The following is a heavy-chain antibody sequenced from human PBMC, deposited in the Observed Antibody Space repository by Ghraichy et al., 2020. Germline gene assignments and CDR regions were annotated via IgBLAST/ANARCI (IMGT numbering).Heavy chain of an antibody. CDR2: IIPIFGTA. D-gene: IGHD2-15*01. CDR1: GGTFSSYA. J-gene: IGHJ4*02. V-gene: IGHV1-69*13. CDR3: ASFGIGYCSGGSCYPKGYFDY. Sequence: SVKVSCKASGGTFSSYAISWVRQAPGQGLEWMGGIIPIFGTANYAQKFQGRVTITADESTSTAYMELSSLRSEDTAVYYCASFGIGYCSGGSCYPKGYFDYWGQGTLVTVSS.